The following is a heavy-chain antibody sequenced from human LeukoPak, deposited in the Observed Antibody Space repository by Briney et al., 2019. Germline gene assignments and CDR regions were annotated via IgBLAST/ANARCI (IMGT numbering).Heavy chain of an antibody. Sequence: GGSLLLSCADSGFTFSSYWMSWVRPAPGKGLEWVANIKEEGSEKYYVDSVKGRFSISRDNAKNSLYLQMNSLRAEDMAVYYCARHFDFWSHYYTGPRDTFDIWGQGTMVTVSS. D-gene: IGHD3-3*01. CDR1: GFTFSSYW. CDR2: IKEEGSEK. V-gene: IGHV3-7*01. J-gene: IGHJ3*02. CDR3: ARHFDFWSHYYTGPRDTFDI.